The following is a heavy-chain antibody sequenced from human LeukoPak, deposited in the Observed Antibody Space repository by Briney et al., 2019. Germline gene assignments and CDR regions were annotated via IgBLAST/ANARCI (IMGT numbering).Heavy chain of an antibody. J-gene: IGHJ3*02. Sequence: GGSLRLSCAASGFTFSSYGMHWVRQAPGKGLEWVAVISYDGSTYADSVKGRFTISRDNSKNTLYLQMNGLRAEDTAVYYCARAGGIAVAGPAGAFDIWGQGTMVTVSS. D-gene: IGHD6-19*01. CDR1: GFTFSSYG. CDR3: ARAGGIAVAGPAGAFDI. CDR2: ISYDGST. V-gene: IGHV3-30*03.